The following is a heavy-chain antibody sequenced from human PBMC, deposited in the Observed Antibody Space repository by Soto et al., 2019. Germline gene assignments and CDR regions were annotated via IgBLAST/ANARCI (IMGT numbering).Heavy chain of an antibody. CDR3: ARDTGPNGYNYYYFGMDV. V-gene: IGHV3-30-3*01. Sequence: GGSLRLSCAASGFTFSNYAMHWVRQAPGKGLEWVAVISYDGSDKYNANSVKGRFTISRDNSKNTLYLQMNSLRAEDTAVYYCARDTGPNGYNYYYFGMDVWGQGTTVTVSS. CDR1: GFTFSNYA. CDR2: ISYDGSDK. D-gene: IGHD5-18*01. J-gene: IGHJ6*02.